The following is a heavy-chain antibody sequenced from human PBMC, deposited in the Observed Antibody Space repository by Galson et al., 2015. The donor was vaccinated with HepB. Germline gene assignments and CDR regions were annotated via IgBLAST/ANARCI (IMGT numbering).Heavy chain of an antibody. J-gene: IGHJ4*02. D-gene: IGHD3-3*01. V-gene: IGHV4-39*07. Sequence: LSLTCTVSGGSISSSSYYWGWIRQPPGKGLEWIGSIYYSGSTYYNPSLKSRVTISVDTSKNQFSLKLSSVTAADTAVYYCARDGQRITIFGVVSGDVGIDYWGQGTLVTVSS. CDR2: IYYSGST. CDR3: ARDGQRITIFGVVSGDVGIDY. CDR1: GGSISSSSYY.